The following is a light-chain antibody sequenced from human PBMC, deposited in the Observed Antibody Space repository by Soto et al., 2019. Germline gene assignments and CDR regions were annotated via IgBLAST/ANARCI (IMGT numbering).Light chain of an antibody. CDR2: DAS. Sequence: DIQMTQSPSTLSASVGDRVTITCRASQSISSWLAWYQLKPGKAPKLLIYDASSLENGVPSRFSGSGSGTEFTLTISSLQPDDFATYYCQQYNGYFGPGTKVDI. V-gene: IGKV1-5*01. CDR3: QQYNGY. J-gene: IGKJ3*01. CDR1: QSISSW.